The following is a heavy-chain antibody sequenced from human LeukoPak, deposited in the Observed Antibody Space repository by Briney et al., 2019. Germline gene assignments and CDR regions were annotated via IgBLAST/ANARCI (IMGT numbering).Heavy chain of an antibody. V-gene: IGHV3-74*01. CDR1: GFIFSNYW. Sequence: GGSLRLSCAASGFIFSNYWMHWVRQHPGKVPVWVARVTGEGSSIYADSVKGRFTISRDNAKNRVSLQMNSLRVEDTGVYYCVRESSGYASWGQGTLVTVSS. CDR2: VTGEGSS. CDR3: VRESSGYAS. J-gene: IGHJ5*02. D-gene: IGHD3-22*01.